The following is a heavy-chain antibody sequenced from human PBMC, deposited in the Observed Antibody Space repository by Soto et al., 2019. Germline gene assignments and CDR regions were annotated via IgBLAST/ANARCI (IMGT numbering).Heavy chain of an antibody. D-gene: IGHD6-25*01. CDR3: ARAYPEAGWFDP. CDR2: IYYSGST. J-gene: IGHJ5*02. Sequence: QVQLQESGPGLVKPSETLSLTCTVSGGSISSYYWSWIRQPPGKGLEWIGYIYYSGSTNYNPSLKSGVTLSVDTSKDQFSLKLSSVTAADTAVYYCARAYPEAGWFDPWGQGTLVTVSS. V-gene: IGHV4-59*01. CDR1: GGSISSYY.